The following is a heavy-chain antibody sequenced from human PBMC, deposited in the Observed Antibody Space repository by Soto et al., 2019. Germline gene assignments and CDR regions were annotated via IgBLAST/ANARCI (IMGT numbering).Heavy chain of an antibody. V-gene: IGHV5-51*01. CDR1: GYSFTSYW. J-gene: IGHJ6*02. CDR2: IYPGDSDT. Sequence: GESLKISCKGSGYSFTSYWIGWVRQMPGKGLEWMGIIYPGDSDTRYSPSFQGQVTISADKSISTAYLQWSSLKASDTAMYYCARVPLGSSSWYGGGYYYFGMDVWGQGTTVTVSS. CDR3: ARVPLGSSSWYGGGYYYFGMDV. D-gene: IGHD6-13*01.